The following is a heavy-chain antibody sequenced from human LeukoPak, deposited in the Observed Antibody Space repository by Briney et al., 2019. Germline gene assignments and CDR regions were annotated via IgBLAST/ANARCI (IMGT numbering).Heavy chain of an antibody. V-gene: IGHV3-30-3*01. D-gene: IGHD1-26*01. Sequence: GGSLTLSCAASRFTFRSYFMYWVRQAPGKGLEWVAFISYDGSKKDYGDSVKGRFTISRDNSKNTVSLQMNNLRTEDTAVYYCARDSVDVWGQGTTVIVSS. CDR2: ISYDGSKK. J-gene: IGHJ6*02. CDR3: ARDSVDV. CDR1: RFTFRSYF.